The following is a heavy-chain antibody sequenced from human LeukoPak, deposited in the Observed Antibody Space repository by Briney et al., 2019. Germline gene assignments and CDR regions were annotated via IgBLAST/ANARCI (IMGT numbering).Heavy chain of an antibody. CDR2: INSDGSST. J-gene: IGHJ6*03. V-gene: IGHV3-74*01. CDR1: GFTFSSYW. CDR3: ARVEQQLITYYYYYYMDV. Sequence: GGSLRLSCAASGFTFSSYWMHWVRQAPGKGLVWVSRINSDGSSTSYADSVKGRFTISRDNAKNTLYLQMNSLRAEDTAVYYCARVEQQLITYYYYYYMDVWGKGTTVTISS. D-gene: IGHD6-13*01.